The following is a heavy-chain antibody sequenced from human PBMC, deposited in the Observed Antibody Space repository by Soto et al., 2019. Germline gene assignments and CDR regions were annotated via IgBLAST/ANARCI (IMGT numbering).Heavy chain of an antibody. D-gene: IGHD3-22*01. J-gene: IGHJ3*02. CDR1: GFTFTSSA. V-gene: IGHV1-58*01. CDR3: AAGRAFDYYDSSGLDAFDI. CDR2: IVVGSGNT. Sequence: ASVKVSCKASGFTFTSSAVQWVRQARGQRLEWIGWIVVGSGNTNYAQKFQERVTITRDMSTSTAYMELSSLRSEDTAVYYCAAGRAFDYYDSSGLDAFDIWGQGTMVTVSS.